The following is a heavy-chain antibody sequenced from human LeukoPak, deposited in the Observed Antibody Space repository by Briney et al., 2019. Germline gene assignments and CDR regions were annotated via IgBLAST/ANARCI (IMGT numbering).Heavy chain of an antibody. CDR3: ARDLALTMVRGIGYYYYGMDV. CDR1: GYTFSGYY. D-gene: IGHD3-10*01. Sequence: VASVKVSCKASGYTFSGYYLHWVRQAPGQGLEWMGWINPNSGGTNSAQKLQGRVTVTRDTSITTAYMELSRLRSDDTAVYYCARDLALTMVRGIGYYYYGMDVWGQGTTVTVSS. J-gene: IGHJ6*02. V-gene: IGHV1-2*02. CDR2: INPNSGGT.